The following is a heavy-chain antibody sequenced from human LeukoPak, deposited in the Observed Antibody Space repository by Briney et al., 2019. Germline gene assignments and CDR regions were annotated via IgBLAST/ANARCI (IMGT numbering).Heavy chain of an antibody. CDR3: ARAQPQGWYYYDSSGPIGGSKREVYYYGMDV. CDR2: IYHSGST. D-gene: IGHD3-22*01. V-gene: IGHV4-30-2*01. J-gene: IGHJ6*02. Sequence: SETLSLTCTVSGGSISSGGYYWSWIRQPPGKGLEWIGYIYHSGSTYYNPSLKSRVTISVDRSKNQFSLKLSSVTAADTAVYYCARAQPQGWYYYDSSGPIGGSKREVYYYGMDVWGQGTTVTVSS. CDR1: GGSISSGGYY.